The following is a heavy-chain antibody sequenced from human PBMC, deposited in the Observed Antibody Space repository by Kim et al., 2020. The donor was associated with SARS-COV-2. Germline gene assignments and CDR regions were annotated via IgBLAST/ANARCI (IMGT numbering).Heavy chain of an antibody. J-gene: IGHJ4*02. V-gene: IGHV4-34*01. Sequence: STNLNASLKSRVTISVDTSKHQFSLKVSSVTAADTAVYYCASNLKWPLDYWGQGTLVTVSS. D-gene: IGHD5-12*01. CDR2: ST. CDR3: ASNLKWPLDY.